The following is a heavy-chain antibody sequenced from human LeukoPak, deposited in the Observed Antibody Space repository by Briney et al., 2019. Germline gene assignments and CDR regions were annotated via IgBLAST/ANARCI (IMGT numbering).Heavy chain of an antibody. CDR1: GGSISSYY. D-gene: IGHD6-6*01. CDR2: IYTSGST. CDR3: ARQVSSSTYYFDY. J-gene: IGHJ4*02. Sequence: PSETLSLTCTVSGGSISSYYWSWIWQPPGKGLEWIGYIYTSGSTNYNPSLKSRVTISVDTSKNQFSPKLSSVTAADTAVYYCARQVSSSTYYFDYWGQGTLVTVSS. V-gene: IGHV4-4*09.